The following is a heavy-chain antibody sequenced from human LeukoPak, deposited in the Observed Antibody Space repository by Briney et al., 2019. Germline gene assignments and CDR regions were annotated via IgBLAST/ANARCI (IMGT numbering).Heavy chain of an antibody. Sequence: SETLSLTCTVSGGSISSSSYYWGWIRQPPGKGLEWIGSIYYSGSTYYNPSLKSRVTRSVDTSKNQFSLKLSSVTAADTAVYYCARDFWELLHAGYFQHWGQGTLVTVSS. CDR3: ARDFWELLHAGYFQH. CDR2: IYYSGST. D-gene: IGHD1-26*01. V-gene: IGHV4-39*07. CDR1: GGSISSSSYY. J-gene: IGHJ1*01.